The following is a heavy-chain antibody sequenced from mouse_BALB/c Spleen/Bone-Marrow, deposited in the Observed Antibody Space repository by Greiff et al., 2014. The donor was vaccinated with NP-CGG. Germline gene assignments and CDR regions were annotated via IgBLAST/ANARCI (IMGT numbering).Heavy chain of an antibody. CDR3: ARRDGSYFDY. Sequence: VQLQQSGAELVRPGTSVKVPCKASGYAFTNYLIEWVKQRPGQGLEWIGMINPGSGGTNYNEKFKGKATLTADKSSGTAYMQLSSLTSDDSAVYFCARRDGSYFDYWGQGTTLTVSS. J-gene: IGHJ2*01. D-gene: IGHD3-3*01. CDR2: INPGSGGT. CDR1: GYAFTNYL. V-gene: IGHV1-54*01.